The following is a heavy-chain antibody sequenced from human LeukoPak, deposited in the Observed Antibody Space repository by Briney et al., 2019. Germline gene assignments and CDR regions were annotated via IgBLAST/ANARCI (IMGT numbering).Heavy chain of an antibody. CDR1: GFTFGSYG. CDR3: AKDSVTDYSNYSGWFDP. V-gene: IGHV3-30*18. J-gene: IGHJ5*02. D-gene: IGHD4-11*01. CDR2: ISYDGSNK. Sequence: GGSLRLSCAASGFTFGSYGMHWVRQAPGKGLEWVAVISYDGSNKYYADSVKGRFTISRDNSKNTLYLQMNGLRAEDTAVYYCAKDSVTDYSNYSGWFDPWGQGTLVTVSS.